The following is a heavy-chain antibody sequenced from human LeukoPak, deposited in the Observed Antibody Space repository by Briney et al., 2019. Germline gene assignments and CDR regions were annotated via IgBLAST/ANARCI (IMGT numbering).Heavy chain of an antibody. D-gene: IGHD3-3*01. CDR1: GFTFSSYS. Sequence: GGSLRLSCAASGFTFSSYSMNWVRQAPGKGLEWVSYISSSSSTIYYADSVKGRFTISRDNAKNSLYLQMNSLRAEDTAVYYCARDIYDFWSGYVDVWGKGTTVTVSS. CDR2: ISSSSSTI. CDR3: ARDIYDFWSGYVDV. V-gene: IGHV3-48*04. J-gene: IGHJ6*04.